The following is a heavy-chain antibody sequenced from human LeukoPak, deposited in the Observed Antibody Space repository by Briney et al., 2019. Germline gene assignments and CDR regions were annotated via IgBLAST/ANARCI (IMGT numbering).Heavy chain of an antibody. D-gene: IGHD2-15*01. CDR2: ISYDGSNK. J-gene: IGHJ4*02. V-gene: IGHV3-30*01. CDR3: ARESKYCSGGSCYSGGPFDY. CDR1: GFTFSSYA. Sequence: GRSLRLSCAASGFTFSSYAMHWVRQAPGQGLKWVAVISYDGSNKYYADSVKGRFTISRDNSKNTLYLQMNSLRAEDTAVYYCARESKYCSGGSCYSGGPFDYWGQGTLVTVYS.